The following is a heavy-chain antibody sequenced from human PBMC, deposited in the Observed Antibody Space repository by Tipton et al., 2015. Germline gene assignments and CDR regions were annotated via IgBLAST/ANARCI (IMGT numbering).Heavy chain of an antibody. V-gene: IGHV4-61*01. CDR2: IFHSGST. CDR1: GGSVTSNNYF. Sequence: TLSLTCSVSGGSVTSNNYFWSWIRQPPGKGLEWIGYIFHSGSTSYNPSLRSRVFISIDTSKNQFSLKLNSVTAADTAVYHCARGGAGYYYDSVGYLSWGQGTLVAVSS. CDR3: ARGGAGYYYDSVGYLS. J-gene: IGHJ5*02. D-gene: IGHD3-22*01.